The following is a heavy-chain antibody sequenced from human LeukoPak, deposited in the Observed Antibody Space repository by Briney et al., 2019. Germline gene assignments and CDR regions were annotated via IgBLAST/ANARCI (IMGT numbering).Heavy chain of an antibody. J-gene: IGHJ4*02. CDR1: GGSMNTVSYY. Sequence: PSETLSLTCGVSGGSMNTVSYYWVWIRQAPEKGLEWIGSVYSRGSIYSNPSLRSRVTISLDTSKNEFSLKLSSVTAADTAVYYCVGSRDGYNSGDYWGQGTLVTVSS. CDR2: VYSRGSI. V-gene: IGHV4-39*07. D-gene: IGHD5-24*01. CDR3: VGSRDGYNSGDY.